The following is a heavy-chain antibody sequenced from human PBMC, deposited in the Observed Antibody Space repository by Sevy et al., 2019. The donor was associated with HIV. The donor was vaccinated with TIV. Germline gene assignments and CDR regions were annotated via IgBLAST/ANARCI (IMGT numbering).Heavy chain of an antibody. Sequence: GGSLRLSCAGSGFTLGDYAMSWFRQAPGMGLEWVGFIRSKDYSGATEYAASVKGRFTISRDDSKSIADLQMNSLKTEDTAVYYCTRGYYYDSSGYSDYWGQGTLVTVSS. J-gene: IGHJ4*02. V-gene: IGHV3-49*03. D-gene: IGHD3-22*01. CDR1: GFTLGDYA. CDR2: IRSKDYSGAT. CDR3: TRGYYYDSSGYSDY.